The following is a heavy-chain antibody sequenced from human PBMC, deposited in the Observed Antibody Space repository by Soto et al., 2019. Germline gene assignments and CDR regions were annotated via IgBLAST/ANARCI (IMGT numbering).Heavy chain of an antibody. CDR1: GGTFSSYA. CDR2: IIPIFGTA. D-gene: IGHD3-22*01. J-gene: IGHJ3*02. Sequence: ASVKVSCKASGGTFSSYAISWVRQAPGQGLEWMGGIIPIFGTANYAQKFQGRVTITADESTSTAYMELSSLRSEDTAVYYCAREYYYDSSGPYDAFDIWGQGTMVTVSS. CDR3: AREYYYDSSGPYDAFDI. V-gene: IGHV1-69*13.